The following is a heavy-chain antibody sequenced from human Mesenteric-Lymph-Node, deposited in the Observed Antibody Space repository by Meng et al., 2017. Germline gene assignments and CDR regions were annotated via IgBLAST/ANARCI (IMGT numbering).Heavy chain of an antibody. D-gene: IGHD2-21*01. CDR2: FDPEDGET. CDR1: GYTLNELS. V-gene: IGHV1-24*01. CDR3: AAVCFSCFDDFDF. J-gene: IGHJ3*01. Sequence: QVQLVQSGAEVKKPGASVKGSCKVSGYTLNELSMPWVRQAPGKGLEWMGGFDPEDGETIYAQKFQGRVTMTEDTSTDTAYMELNRLTSDDTAVYYCAAVCFSCFDDFDFWGQGTMVTVSS.